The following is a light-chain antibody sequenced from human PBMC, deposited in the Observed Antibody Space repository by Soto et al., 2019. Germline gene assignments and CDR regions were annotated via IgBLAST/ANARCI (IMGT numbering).Light chain of an antibody. V-gene: IGLV2-14*01. CDR2: EVT. Sequence: QSALTQPASVSGYPGQSITISCTGTSSDVGASKYVSWYQQHPGEAPKLILYEVTYRPSGVSNRFSGAKSGNTASLTVSGLRAEDEADYYCSSKTSSGTLYVFGAGTKGHRP. CDR1: SSDVGASKY. CDR3: SSKTSSGTLYV. J-gene: IGLJ1*01.